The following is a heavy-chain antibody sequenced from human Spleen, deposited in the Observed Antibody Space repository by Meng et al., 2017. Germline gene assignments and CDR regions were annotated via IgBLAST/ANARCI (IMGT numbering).Heavy chain of an antibody. CDR2: ISSGSSVSTI. Sequence: GESLKISCVASGFTFSSYEMNWVRQAPGKGLEWVSYISSGSSVSTIYYADSVKGRFTSSRDNAKNSLYLQMDSLRAEDTAVYYCARVLGDSSGWYAIGFWGQGTLVTVSS. J-gene: IGHJ4*02. CDR1: GFTFSSYE. D-gene: IGHD6-19*01. CDR3: ARVLGDSSGWYAIGF. V-gene: IGHV3-48*03.